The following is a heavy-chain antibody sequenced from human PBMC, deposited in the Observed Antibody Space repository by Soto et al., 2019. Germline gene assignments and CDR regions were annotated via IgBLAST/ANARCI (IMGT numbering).Heavy chain of an antibody. Sequence: PSVTMSVTWTVYGGNISDYYWSWISKTTGKGLEWIGEINHSGSTNYNPSLKSRVTISVDTSKNQFSLKLSSVTAADTAVYYCARVRWGYYGSGSSPRRYYYMDVWGKGTTVTVSS. V-gene: IGHV4-34*01. D-gene: IGHD3-10*01. CDR2: INHSGST. CDR3: ARVRWGYYGSGSSPRRYYYMDV. CDR1: GGNISDYY. J-gene: IGHJ6*03.